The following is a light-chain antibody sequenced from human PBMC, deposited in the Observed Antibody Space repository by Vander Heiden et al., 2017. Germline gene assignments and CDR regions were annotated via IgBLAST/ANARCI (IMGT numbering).Light chain of an antibody. J-gene: IGKJ2*01. CDR2: ESS. CDR1: QSVSSH. CDR3: QHYIDGPHT. Sequence: ELVMTQSPATLSMSPGDRVTLSCRASQSVSSHLAWYQQKPGQTHRRLIYESSTRATGISARISGSGSGTEYTLTISGLQSEDFAVYYCQHYIDGPHTFGQGTKLEIK. V-gene: IGKV3-15*01.